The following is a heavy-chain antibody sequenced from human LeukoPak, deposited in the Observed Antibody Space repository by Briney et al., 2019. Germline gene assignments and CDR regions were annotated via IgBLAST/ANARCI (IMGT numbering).Heavy chain of an antibody. CDR2: INPNSGGT. D-gene: IGHD1-20*01. CDR1: GYTFTGYY. CDR3: ARAGYNWNDRYFQH. V-gene: IGHV1-2*02. J-gene: IGHJ1*01. Sequence: ASVKLSCKASGYTFTGYYMHWVRQAPGQGLEWMGWINPNSGGTNYAQKFQGRVTMTRDTSISTAYMELSRLRSDDTDVYYCARAGYNWNDRYFQHWGQGTLVTVSS.